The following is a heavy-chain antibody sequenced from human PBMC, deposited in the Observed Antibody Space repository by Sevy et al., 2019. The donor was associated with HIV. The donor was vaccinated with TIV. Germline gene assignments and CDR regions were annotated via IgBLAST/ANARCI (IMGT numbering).Heavy chain of an antibody. D-gene: IGHD2-15*01. V-gene: IGHV3-53*01. J-gene: IGHJ6*02. Sequence: GGSLRLSCAASGFTVSSNYMSWVRQAPGKGLEWVSVIYSGGSTYYADSVKGRFTTSRDNTKNTQYLQMNSLRAEDTAVYYCARVNCSGGSCYYYYGMDVWGQGTTVTVSS. CDR1: GFTVSSNY. CDR2: IYSGGST. CDR3: ARVNCSGGSCYYYYGMDV.